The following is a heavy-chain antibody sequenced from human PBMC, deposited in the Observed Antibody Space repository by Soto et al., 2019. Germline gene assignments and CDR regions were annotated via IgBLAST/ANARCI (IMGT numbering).Heavy chain of an antibody. D-gene: IGHD6-6*01. Sequence: SVKVSCKASGGTFADFSMNWVRQNPGQGHEWMGGIVPMFGTATYADKLMSRVTISATGSTSTAYMEWTRLRSEDTAVYYCARSGTYSSSLRRYPCRGVWGRGTT. CDR2: IVPMFGTA. V-gene: IGHV1-69*01. J-gene: IGHJ6*02. CDR3: ARSGTYSSSLRRYPCRGV. CDR1: GGTFADFS.